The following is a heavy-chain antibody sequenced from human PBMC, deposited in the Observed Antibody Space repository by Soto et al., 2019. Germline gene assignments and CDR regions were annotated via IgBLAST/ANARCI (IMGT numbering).Heavy chain of an antibody. J-gene: IGHJ4*02. D-gene: IGHD2-15*01. Sequence: GGSLRLSCAASGFTFSSYAMHWVRQAPGKGLEWVAVISYDGSNKYYADSVKGRFTISRDNSKNTLYLQMNSLRAEDTAVYYCARDGAPGYCSGGSCYFTKKAKYYFDYWGQGTLVTVSS. V-gene: IGHV3-30-3*01. CDR2: ISYDGSNK. CDR1: GFTFSSYA. CDR3: ARDGAPGYCSGGSCYFTKKAKYYFDY.